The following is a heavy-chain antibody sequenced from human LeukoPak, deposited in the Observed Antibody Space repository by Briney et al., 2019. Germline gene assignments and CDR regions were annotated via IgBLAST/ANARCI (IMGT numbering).Heavy chain of an antibody. Sequence: GGSLRLSCAASGFSFSNYAMSWVRQVPGKGLEWVSGIRGSGDSTYYVDSVKGRFTISRDNAKNSLYLQMNSLRAEDTAVYYCARDRGGTMIVHAFDIWGQGTMVTVSS. CDR1: GFSFSNYA. D-gene: IGHD3-22*01. V-gene: IGHV3-23*01. CDR2: IRGSGDST. J-gene: IGHJ3*02. CDR3: ARDRGGTMIVHAFDI.